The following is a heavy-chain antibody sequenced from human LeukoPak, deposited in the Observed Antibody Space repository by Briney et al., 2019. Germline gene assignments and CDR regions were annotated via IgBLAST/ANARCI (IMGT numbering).Heavy chain of an antibody. V-gene: IGHV4-59*02. J-gene: IGHJ4*03. CDR2: IYYSGST. Sequence: SETLSLTRTVSGGSVSTYYWNWIRQPPGKGLEWIGYIYYSGSTNYNPSLKSRLTISVDTSNNQFSLKLSSVTAADTAVYYCASTSGYCSGGNCYSAFDYWGQGTTVTVSS. CDR3: ASTSGYCSGGNCYSAFDY. CDR1: GGSVSTYY. D-gene: IGHD2-15*01.